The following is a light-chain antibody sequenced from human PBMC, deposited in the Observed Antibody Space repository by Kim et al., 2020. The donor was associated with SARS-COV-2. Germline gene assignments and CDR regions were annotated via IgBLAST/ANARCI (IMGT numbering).Light chain of an antibody. CDR1: QNINSKY. CDR2: SAS. J-gene: IGKJ2*02. Sequence: EIVLTQSPGTLSLSPGGRATLSCRASQNINSKYLAWYQQKSGQAPRLLMYSASSRATGVPNRFSGVGSGTDFTLIISRVEPEDFAVYYCHQYGGSGPCTFGHGTKLEI. CDR3: HQYGGSGPCT. V-gene: IGKV3-20*01.